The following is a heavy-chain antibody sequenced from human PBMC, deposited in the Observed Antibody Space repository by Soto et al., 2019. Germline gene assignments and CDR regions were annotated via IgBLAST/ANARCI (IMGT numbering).Heavy chain of an antibody. Sequence: PSETLSLTCTVSGRSISSGGYYWSWIRQHPGKGLEWIGYIYYSGSTYYNPSLKSRVTISVDTSKNQFSLKLSSVTAADTAVYYCARDDSGGYDAFDIWGLGTMVTVSS. CDR2: IYYSGST. J-gene: IGHJ3*02. D-gene: IGHD6-25*01. CDR3: ARDDSGGYDAFDI. V-gene: IGHV4-31*03. CDR1: GRSISSGGYY.